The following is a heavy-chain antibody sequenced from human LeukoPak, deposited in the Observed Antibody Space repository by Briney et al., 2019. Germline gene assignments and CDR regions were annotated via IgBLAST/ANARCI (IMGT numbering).Heavy chain of an antibody. V-gene: IGHV1-24*01. CDR2: FDPEDGET. Sequence: ASVNVSCKVSGYTLTELSMHWVRQAPGKGLEWMGGFDPEDGETIDAQKFQGRVTMTEDTSTDTAYMELSSLRSEDTAVYYCATEGYYDSSGYPAAFDIWGQGTMVTVSS. J-gene: IGHJ3*02. CDR3: ATEGYYDSSGYPAAFDI. CDR1: GYTLTELS. D-gene: IGHD3-22*01.